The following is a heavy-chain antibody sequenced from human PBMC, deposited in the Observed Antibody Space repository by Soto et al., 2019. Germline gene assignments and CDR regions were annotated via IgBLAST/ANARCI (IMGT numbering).Heavy chain of an antibody. J-gene: IGHJ4*02. CDR3: ARAGVAAFDH. Sequence: GGXRILSCVTSGFTFITYSINWVRQAPGRGLEWVSSISSSSGHIYFADSVKGRFTISRDNAKNSMYLQMDSLRAEDTAVYYCARAGVAAFDHWGQGTLVTVSS. V-gene: IGHV3-21*01. CDR2: ISSSSGHI. D-gene: IGHD6-13*01. CDR1: GFTFITYS.